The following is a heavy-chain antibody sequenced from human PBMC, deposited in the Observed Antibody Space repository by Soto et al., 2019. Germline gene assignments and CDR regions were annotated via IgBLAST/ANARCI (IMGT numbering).Heavy chain of an antibody. J-gene: IGHJ4*02. D-gene: IGHD3-22*01. CDR1: GFTFSSYA. CDR2: ISYDGSNK. V-gene: IGHV3-30-3*01. Sequence: GGSLRLSCAASGFTFSSYAMHWVRQAPGKGLEWVAVISYDGSNKYYADSVKGRFTISRDNSKNTLYLQMNSLGAEDTAVYYCATLAPYYYDSSGYDGGPFDYWGQGTLVTVSS. CDR3: ATLAPYYYDSSGYDGGPFDY.